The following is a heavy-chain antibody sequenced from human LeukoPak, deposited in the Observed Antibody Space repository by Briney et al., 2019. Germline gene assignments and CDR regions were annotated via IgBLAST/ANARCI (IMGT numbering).Heavy chain of an antibody. CDR3: ARDWDLGTFDS. CDR2: IYSGGST. V-gene: IGHV3-53*01. D-gene: IGHD1-1*01. J-gene: IGHJ4*02. CDR1: GFTVSSNY. Sequence: PGGSLRLSCAASGFTVSSNYMSWVRQAPGKGLEWVSVIYSGGSTYYADSVKGRFTISRDNSKNTLYLQMNRPRAEDTAVYYCARDWDLGTFDSWGQGTLVTVFS.